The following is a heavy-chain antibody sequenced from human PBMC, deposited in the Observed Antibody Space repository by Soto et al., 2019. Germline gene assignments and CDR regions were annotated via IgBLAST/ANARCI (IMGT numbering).Heavy chain of an antibody. CDR1: GFTFSSYG. CDR2: ISYDGSNK. CDR3: AKGRGGQWLPFDAFDI. J-gene: IGHJ3*02. D-gene: IGHD5-12*01. Sequence: QVQLVESGGGVVQPGRSLRLSCAASGFTFSSYGMHWVRQAPGKGLEWVAVISYDGSNKYYADSVKGRFTISRDNSKNTLYLQMNSLRAEDTAVYYCAKGRGGQWLPFDAFDIWGQGTMVTVSS. V-gene: IGHV3-30*18.